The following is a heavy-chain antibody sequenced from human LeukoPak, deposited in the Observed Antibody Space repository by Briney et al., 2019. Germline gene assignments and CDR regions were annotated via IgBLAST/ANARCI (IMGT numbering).Heavy chain of an antibody. Sequence: GGSLRLSCAASGFAFSGYGMHWVRQAPGKGLEWVAVIWYDGSNKYYEDSVKGRFTISRDTSTNTLYLQMNSLRVDDTAVYYCARDNYCSSTDCYNFDYWGQGTLVTVSS. CDR1: GFAFSGYG. D-gene: IGHD2-2*02. CDR3: ARDNYCSSTDCYNFDY. CDR2: IWYDGSNK. V-gene: IGHV3-33*01. J-gene: IGHJ4*02.